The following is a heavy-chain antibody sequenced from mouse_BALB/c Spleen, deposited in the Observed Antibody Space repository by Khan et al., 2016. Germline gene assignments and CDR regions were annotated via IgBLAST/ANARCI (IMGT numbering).Heavy chain of an antibody. CDR2: ISDGGTYT. J-gene: IGHJ4*01. D-gene: IGHD2-1*01. V-gene: IGHV5-4*02. Sequence: EVELVESGGGLVKPGGSLRLSCAASGFTFSVYYMYWVRQTPEKRLEWVASISDGGTYTYYPDSVKGRFAISRDNATNILYLQMSSLKYEDTAMYYGARDRYGNHYYAMDYWGQGTSVTVSS. CDR3: ARDRYGNHYYAMDY. CDR1: GFTFSVYY.